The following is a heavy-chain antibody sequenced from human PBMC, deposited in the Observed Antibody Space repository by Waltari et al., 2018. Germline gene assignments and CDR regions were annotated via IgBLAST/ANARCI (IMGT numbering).Heavy chain of an antibody. Sequence: QVLLVQSGAELKTPGASVKVSCKASGYTFPNYDINWLRQATGQGLEWVGWMNPKNGNTLYAQKFQGRVTLTGDNSINTAYMELTSLTSDDTGVYYCARGLDSNSWYGAHFWGQGTLVTVAS. CDR2: MNPKNGNT. V-gene: IGHV1-8*01. J-gene: IGHJ4*02. D-gene: IGHD6-13*01. CDR1: GYTFPNYD. CDR3: ARGLDSNSWYGAHF.